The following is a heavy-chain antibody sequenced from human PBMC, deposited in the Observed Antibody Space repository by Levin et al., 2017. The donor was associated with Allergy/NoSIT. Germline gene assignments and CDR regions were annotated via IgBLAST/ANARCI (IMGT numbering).Heavy chain of an antibody. CDR1: GFTFSRHW. Sequence: GESLKISCAASGFTFSRHWMHWVRQAPGKGLVWVSRINSDGSSTTYADSVKGRFTISRDNAKNTLHMEMNSLRAEDTAVYYCARTHGDYVDYFDYWGQGTLVTVSS. D-gene: IGHD4-17*01. CDR2: INSDGSST. J-gene: IGHJ4*02. V-gene: IGHV3-74*01. CDR3: ARTHGDYVDYFDY.